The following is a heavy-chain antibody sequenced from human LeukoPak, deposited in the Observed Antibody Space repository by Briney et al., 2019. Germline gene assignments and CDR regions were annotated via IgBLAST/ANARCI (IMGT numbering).Heavy chain of an antibody. CDR2: ISAYNGNT. CDR1: GYTFTSYG. CDR3: ARVDAAMDQYYFDC. Sequence: ASVKVSCKASGYTFTSYGISWVRQAPGQGLEWMGWISAYNGNTNYAQKLQGRVTMTTDTSTSTAYMELRSLRSDDTAVYYCARVDAAMDQYYFDCWGQGTLVTVSS. J-gene: IGHJ4*02. D-gene: IGHD5-18*01. V-gene: IGHV1-18*01.